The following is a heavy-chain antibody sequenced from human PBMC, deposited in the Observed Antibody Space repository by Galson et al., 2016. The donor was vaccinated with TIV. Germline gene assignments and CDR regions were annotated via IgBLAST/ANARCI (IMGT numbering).Heavy chain of an antibody. Sequence: SLRLSCAASGFTFSDYYMSSIRQAPGKGLEWVSYIGSSGRAMYYADSVEGRFTISRDNAKNSLFLQMNSLSAEDSAIYYCARESPNTGSYSYWYFDLWGRGTLVTVSS. V-gene: IGHV3-11*04. CDR2: IGSSGRAM. D-gene: IGHD1-26*01. CDR3: ARESPNTGSYSYWYFDL. CDR1: GFTFSDYY. J-gene: IGHJ2*01.